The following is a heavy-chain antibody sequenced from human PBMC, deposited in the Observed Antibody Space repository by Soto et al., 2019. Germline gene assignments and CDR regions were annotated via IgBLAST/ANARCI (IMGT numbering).Heavy chain of an antibody. V-gene: IGHV4-34*01. Sequence: SETLSLTCAVSGGSFRGYFWSWIRQSPDKGLEWIGEINDRGSTYYNPPLESPGAISTDTSKNHVSLTLTAVNAADPAVYFCARGRHWFGPWGQGTLVTVSS. CDR1: GGSFRGYF. CDR2: INDRGST. CDR3: ARGRHWFGP. J-gene: IGHJ5*02.